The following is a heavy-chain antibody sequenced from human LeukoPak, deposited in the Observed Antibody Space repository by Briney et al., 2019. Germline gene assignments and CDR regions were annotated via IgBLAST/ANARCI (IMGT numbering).Heavy chain of an antibody. CDR3: ARGGTGATRDDTFDI. D-gene: IGHD1-7*01. Sequence: GESLKISCTASGFSFSRYSMNWVRQAPGQGLEWVSSISSGSGHIFYADSVRGRFTISRDNDKDSLYLQMNSLRAGDAAVYYCARGGTGATRDDTFDIWGQGAMVTVSS. CDR2: ISSGSGHI. CDR1: GFSFSRYS. J-gene: IGHJ3*02. V-gene: IGHV3-21*06.